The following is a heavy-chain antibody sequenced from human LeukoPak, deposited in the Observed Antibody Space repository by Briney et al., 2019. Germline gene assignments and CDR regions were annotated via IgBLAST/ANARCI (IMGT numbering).Heavy chain of an antibody. J-gene: IGHJ3*02. D-gene: IGHD3-22*01. CDR2: IYSGGST. V-gene: IGHV3-53*04. Sequence: GGSLRLSCAASGFTVSSNYMSWVRQAPGKGLEWVSVIYSGGSTYYADSVKGRFTISRHSSKNTLYLQMNSLRAEDTAVYYCAGVRYYYDSSGYYALDAFDIWGQGTMVTVSS. CDR3: AGVRYYYDSSGYYALDAFDI. CDR1: GFTVSSNY.